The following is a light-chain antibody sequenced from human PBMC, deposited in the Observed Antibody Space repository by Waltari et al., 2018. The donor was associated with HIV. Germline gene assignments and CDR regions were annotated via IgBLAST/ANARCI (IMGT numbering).Light chain of an antibody. J-gene: IGKJ1*01. CDR2: WAS. Sequence: DIVMTQSPDSLAVSLCERATINCKSSQSVSYTSNNKNYLAWYQQKPGQPPKLLIYWASTRESGVPDRFSGSGSGTDFTLTISSLQAEDVAVYYCQQYYITPQTFGQGTKVEIK. CDR1: QSVSYTSNNKNY. V-gene: IGKV4-1*01. CDR3: QQYYITPQT.